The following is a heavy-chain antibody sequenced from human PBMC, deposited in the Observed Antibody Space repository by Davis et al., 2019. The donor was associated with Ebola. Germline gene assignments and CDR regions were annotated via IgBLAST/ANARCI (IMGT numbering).Heavy chain of an antibody. CDR2: VDHSGST. CDR3: TSTECSGLRCDMY. V-gene: IGHV4-34*01. J-gene: IGHJ4*02. Sequence: SQTLSLTCAVYGGSPSGYWWNWIRQSPGKGLEWIVEVDHSGSTKYTPSLKSRVTISVDSSKNQFSLSLNSVTAADTAVYYCTSTECSGLRCDMYWGRGTLVTVSS. CDR1: GGSPSGYW. D-gene: IGHD2-15*01.